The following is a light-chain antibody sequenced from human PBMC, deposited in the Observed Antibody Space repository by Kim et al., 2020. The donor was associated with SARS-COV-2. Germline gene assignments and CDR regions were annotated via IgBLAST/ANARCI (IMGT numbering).Light chain of an antibody. CDR3: QHYYNYPLT. CDR2: AAS. J-gene: IGKJ4*01. V-gene: IGKV1-16*02. CDR1: QYIINY. Sequence: DIQMTQSPSSLSASVGDRVTITCRASQYIINYLLWFQQKPGKAPKPLIYAASSLQSGVPPKFSGSGSGTDFTLTISSLQPEDFATYYCQHYYNYPLTFGGGTKVDIK.